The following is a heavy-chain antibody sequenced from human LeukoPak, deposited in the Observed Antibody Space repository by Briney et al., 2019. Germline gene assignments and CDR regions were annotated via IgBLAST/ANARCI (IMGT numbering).Heavy chain of an antibody. J-gene: IGHJ6*03. V-gene: IGHV3-30*02. CDR2: IRYDGSNE. CDR1: GFPFTNYA. Sequence: GGSLRLSCAASGFPFTNYAVHWVRQAPGKGLEWVAFIRYDGSNEYYADSVKGRFTISRDKSKNTLSLQMNGLRVEDTAVYYCAKVMPPGRIRFYSYYMDVWGKGTTVTVS. D-gene: IGHD2-15*01. CDR3: AKVMPPGRIRFYSYYMDV.